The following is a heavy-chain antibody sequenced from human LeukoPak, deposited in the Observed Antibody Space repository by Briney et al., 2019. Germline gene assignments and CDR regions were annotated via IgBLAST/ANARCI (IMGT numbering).Heavy chain of an antibody. V-gene: IGHV4-34*01. CDR3: ARVYGDYLFDY. CDR2: INHSGST. D-gene: IGHD4-17*01. CDR1: GGSFSGYY. Sequence: PSETLSLTCAVYGGSFSGYYWSWIRQPPGKGLEWIGEINHSGSTNYNPSLKSRVTISLDTSKKYFSLNLTSVTAADTAVYYCARVYGDYLFDYWGQGTLVTVSS. J-gene: IGHJ4*02.